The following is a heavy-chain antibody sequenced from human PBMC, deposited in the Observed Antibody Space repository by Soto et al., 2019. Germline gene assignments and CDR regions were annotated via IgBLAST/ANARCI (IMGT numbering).Heavy chain of an antibody. V-gene: IGHV3-13*01. CDR3: ARGRNNKSPGDIWDYFDY. CDR1: GFTFSSYD. CDR2: IGTAGDT. J-gene: IGHJ4*02. Sequence: EVELVESGGGLVQPGGSLRLSCAASGFTFSSYDMHWVRQATGKGLEWVSAIGTAGDTYYPGSVKGRFTISRENAKNSLYLQMNSLRAEDTAVYYCARGRNNKSPGDIWDYFDYWGQGTLVTVSS. D-gene: IGHD3-9*01.